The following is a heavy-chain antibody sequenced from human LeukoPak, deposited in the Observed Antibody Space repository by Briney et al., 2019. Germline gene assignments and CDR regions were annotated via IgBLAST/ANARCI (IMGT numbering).Heavy chain of an antibody. J-gene: IGHJ4*02. CDR3: AREDGYSSSWYSDY. CDR2: ISSTSIYT. Sequence: SLRLSCAASGFTFSDYYMSWISQAPGKGLEWVSDISSTSIYTNYADPVKGRFTISRDNAKNSLYLQMNSLRAEDTAVYYCAREDGYSSSWYSDYWGEGTLVSVSS. V-gene: IGHV3-11*05. D-gene: IGHD6-13*01. CDR1: GFTFSDYY.